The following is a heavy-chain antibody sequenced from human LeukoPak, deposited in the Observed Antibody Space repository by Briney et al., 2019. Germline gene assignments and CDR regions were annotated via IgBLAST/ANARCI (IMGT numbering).Heavy chain of an antibody. J-gene: IGHJ6*03. D-gene: IGHD4/OR15-4a*01. CDR1: GYSFTTYW. CDR3: ARGFYGGYYYYYYMDV. Sequence: GESLKISCKGSGYSFTTYWIGWVRQMPGKGLEWMGIIYPGDSDTRYSPSFQGQVTISADRSISTAYLQWSSLKASDTAIYYCARGFYGGYYYYYYMDVWGKGTTVTVSS. V-gene: IGHV5-51*01. CDR2: IYPGDSDT.